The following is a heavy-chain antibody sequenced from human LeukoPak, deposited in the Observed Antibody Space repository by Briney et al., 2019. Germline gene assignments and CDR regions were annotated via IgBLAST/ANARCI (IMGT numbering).Heavy chain of an antibody. Sequence: GGFLRLSCAASGFTFSGYDMHWVRQATGKGLEWVSAIGTAGDTYYPGSVKGRFTISRENAKNSLYLQMNSLRAGDTAVYYCARGIAAAGTNWFDPWGQGTLVTVSS. CDR1: GFTFSGYD. D-gene: IGHD6-13*01. CDR3: ARGIAAAGTNWFDP. J-gene: IGHJ5*02. V-gene: IGHV3-13*01. CDR2: IGTAGDT.